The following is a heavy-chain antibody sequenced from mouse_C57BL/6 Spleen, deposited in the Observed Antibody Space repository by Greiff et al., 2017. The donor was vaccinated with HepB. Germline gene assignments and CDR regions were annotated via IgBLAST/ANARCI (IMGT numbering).Heavy chain of an antibody. CDR3: ARSLYYFDY. J-gene: IGHJ2*01. Sequence: EVMLVESGGGLVKPGGSLKLSCAASGFTFSDYGMHWVRQAPEKGLEWVAYISSGSSTIYYADTVKGRFTISRDNAKTTLFLQMPSLRSEDTAMYYCARSLYYFDYWGQGTTLTVSS. CDR2: ISSGSSTI. CDR1: GFTFSDYG. D-gene: IGHD6-1*01. V-gene: IGHV5-17*01.